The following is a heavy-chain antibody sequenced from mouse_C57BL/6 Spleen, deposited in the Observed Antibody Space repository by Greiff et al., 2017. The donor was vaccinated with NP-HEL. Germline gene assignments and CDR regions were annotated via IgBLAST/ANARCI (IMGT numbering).Heavy chain of an antibody. J-gene: IGHJ2*01. CDR1: GFTFSDYG. CDR2: ISSGSSTI. V-gene: IGHV5-17*01. Sequence: DVHLVESGGGLVKPGGSLKLSCAASGFTFSDYGMHWVRQAPEKGLEWVAYISSGSSTIYYADTVKGRFTISRDNAKTTLFLQMTSLRSEDTAMYYCARENWGYLDYWGQGTTLTVSS. D-gene: IGHD4-1*01. CDR3: ARENWGYLDY.